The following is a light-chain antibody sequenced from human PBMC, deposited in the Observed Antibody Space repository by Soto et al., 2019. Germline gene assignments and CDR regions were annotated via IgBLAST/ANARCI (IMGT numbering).Light chain of an antibody. CDR3: QQYNSYSPVLT. V-gene: IGKV1-5*01. J-gene: IGKJ4*01. CDR2: DAS. Sequence: DIQMTQSPSTLSASVGDRVTITCRASQSISSWLAWYQQQPGKAHKLLIYDASSLESGVPSRFSGSGSVTEFTLAISSLQPDDFATYYCQQYNSYSPVLTFGGGTKVEIK. CDR1: QSISSW.